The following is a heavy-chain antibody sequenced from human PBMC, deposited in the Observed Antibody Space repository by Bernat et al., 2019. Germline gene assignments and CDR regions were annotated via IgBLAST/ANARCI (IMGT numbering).Heavy chain of an antibody. J-gene: IGHJ6*02. Sequence: QLQLQESGPGLVKPSETLSLTCTVSGGSISSSSYYWGWIRQPPGKGLEWIGSIYYSGSTYYNPSLKSRVTISVDTSQSQFSLKLSSVTAADTAVYYCARLHPPYSYGSGSSSHMDVWGQGTTVTVSS. CDR1: GGSISSSSYY. CDR2: IYYSGST. CDR3: ARLHPPYSYGSGSSSHMDV. V-gene: IGHV4-39*01. D-gene: IGHD3-10*01.